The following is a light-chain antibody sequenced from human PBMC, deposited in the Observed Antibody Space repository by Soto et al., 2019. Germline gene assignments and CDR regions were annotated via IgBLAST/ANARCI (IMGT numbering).Light chain of an antibody. CDR2: GAS. V-gene: IGKV3D-15*01. Sequence: EIVLTQSPDTLSLSPGARAPLSCRASQSISSSLAWYQQKPGRAPRLLIYGASIRATDIPARFSGTGSGTEFTLTISSLQSEDFAVYYCQQYDDWPSWTFGQGTKVDI. CDR1: QSISSS. J-gene: IGKJ1*01. CDR3: QQYDDWPSWT.